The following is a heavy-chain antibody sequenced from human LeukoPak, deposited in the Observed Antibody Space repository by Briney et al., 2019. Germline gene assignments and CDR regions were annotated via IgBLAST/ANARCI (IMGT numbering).Heavy chain of an antibody. J-gene: IGHJ4*02. CDR1: GGSISNYH. Sequence: SETLSLTCSVSGGSISNYHWSWIRQPPGKGLEWIGYIYYSGSTNYNPSLKSRVTISVETSKNEFSLKLRSVTAADTAVYYCARVTGYRIEDYFDYWGQGTLVTVSS. D-gene: IGHD6-13*01. CDR2: IYYSGST. CDR3: ARVTGYRIEDYFDY. V-gene: IGHV4-59*01.